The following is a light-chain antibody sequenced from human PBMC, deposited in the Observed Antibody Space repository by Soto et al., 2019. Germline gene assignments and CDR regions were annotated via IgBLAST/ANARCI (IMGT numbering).Light chain of an antibody. Sequence: QSVLTQPPSVSGAPGQRVTISCTGSSSNIGAGYDVHWYQQLPGTAPKLLIYGNSTRPSGVPDRFSGSKSGTSASLAITGLQAEDEADYYCQSYDSSQFGTGTKVTVL. CDR2: GNS. J-gene: IGLJ1*01. CDR3: QSYDSSQ. V-gene: IGLV1-40*01. CDR1: SSNIGAGYD.